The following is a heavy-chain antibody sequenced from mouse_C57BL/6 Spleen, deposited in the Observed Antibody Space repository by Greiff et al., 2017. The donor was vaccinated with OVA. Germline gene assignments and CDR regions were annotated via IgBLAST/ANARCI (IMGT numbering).Heavy chain of an antibody. D-gene: IGHD2-4*01. CDR2: IDPSDSYT. Sequence: QVQLKQPGAELVKPGASVKLSCKASGYTFTSYWMQWVKQRPGQGLEWIGEIDPSDSYTNYNQKFKGKATLTVDTSSSTAYMQLSSLTSEDSAFYYCASHYDYPFAYWGQGTLVTVSA. J-gene: IGHJ3*01. V-gene: IGHV1-50*01. CDR1: GYTFTSYW. CDR3: ASHYDYPFAY.